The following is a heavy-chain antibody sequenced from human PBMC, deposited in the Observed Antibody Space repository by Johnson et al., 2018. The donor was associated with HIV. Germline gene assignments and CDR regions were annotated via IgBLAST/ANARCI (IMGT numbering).Heavy chain of an antibody. D-gene: IGHD6-19*01. Sequence: QVQLVESGGGVVQPGRSLRLSCAASRFTFSNYALHWVRQAPGMGLEWVAVISHDGSNKYYADSVKGRFTISRDNSTNTLYLQMNSLRAEDTAVYFCARDAGQWLDDAFDIWGQGTMVTVSS. CDR2: ISHDGSNK. J-gene: IGHJ3*02. V-gene: IGHV3-30-3*01. CDR3: ARDAGQWLDDAFDI. CDR1: RFTFSNYA.